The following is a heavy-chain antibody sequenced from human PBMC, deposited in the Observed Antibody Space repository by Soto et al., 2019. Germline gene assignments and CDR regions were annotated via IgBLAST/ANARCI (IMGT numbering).Heavy chain of an antibody. CDR1: GYTFTSYA. D-gene: IGHD1-26*01. J-gene: IGHJ3*02. CDR2: INTANGNT. V-gene: IGHV1-3*04. Sequence: ASVKVSCKASGYTFTSYAIHWVRQAPGQRLEWMGWINTANGNTAYSQKFQGRVTVTRDTSASTAYMDLSSLRSEDTAVYCCARGGVVGASTFAFDIWGQGTGVTVSS. CDR3: ARGGVVGASTFAFDI.